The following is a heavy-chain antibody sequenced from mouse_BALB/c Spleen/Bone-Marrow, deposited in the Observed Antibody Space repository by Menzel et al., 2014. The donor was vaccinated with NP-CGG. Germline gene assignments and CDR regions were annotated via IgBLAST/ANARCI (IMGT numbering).Heavy chain of an antibody. V-gene: IGHV1-82*01. CDR1: GYAFSSSW. CDR3: ARDYGSSYGGVDY. D-gene: IGHD1-1*01. CDR2: IYPGDGDT. Sequence: QVQLQQSGPELVKPGASVKISCKASGYAFSSSWMNWVKQRPGQGLEWIGRIYPGDGDTNYNGKFKGKATLTADKSSSTAYMQLSSLTSVDSAVYFCARDYGSSYGGVDYWGQGTTLTVPS. J-gene: IGHJ2*01.